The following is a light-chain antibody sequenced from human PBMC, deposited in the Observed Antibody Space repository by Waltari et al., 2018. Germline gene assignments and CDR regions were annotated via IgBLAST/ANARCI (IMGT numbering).Light chain of an antibody. CDR2: DTS. CDR1: QSVSTY. Sequence: EIVLTQSPATLSLSPGERATLFCRASQSVSTYFAWYQQKPGQAPRRLIYDTSNRAACIPSRFTGMVSGTDFTLTFSGLEPEDFAVYYCQQCSTFGQGTRLEIK. J-gene: IGKJ5*01. V-gene: IGKV3-11*01. CDR3: QQCST.